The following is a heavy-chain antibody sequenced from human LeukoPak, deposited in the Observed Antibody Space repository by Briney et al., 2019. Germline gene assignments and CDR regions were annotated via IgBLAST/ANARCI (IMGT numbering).Heavy chain of an antibody. V-gene: IGHV3-30*18. Sequence: GGSLRLSCAVSGFTFSSYGMHWVRQAPGKGLEWVAVISYDGSNKYYADSVKGRFTISRDNSKNTLYLQMNSLRAEDTAVYYCAKVRPARTAAGAIDYWGQGTLVTVSS. D-gene: IGHD6-13*01. J-gene: IGHJ4*02. CDR2: ISYDGSNK. CDR1: GFTFSSYG. CDR3: AKVRPARTAAGAIDY.